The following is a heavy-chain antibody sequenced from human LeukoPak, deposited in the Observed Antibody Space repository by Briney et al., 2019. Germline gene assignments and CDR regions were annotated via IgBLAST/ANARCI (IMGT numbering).Heavy chain of an antibody. V-gene: IGHV3-21*04. D-gene: IGHD3-3*01. Sequence: GGSLRLSCAASGFTFNNYNMNWVRQAPGKGLEWVSSISSSSTYIYYADSVKGRFTISRDNTKNSLYLQMNSLRVEDTAVFYCARDQYDTWSRRGNFDSWGQGTLVIVSS. J-gene: IGHJ4*02. CDR2: ISSSSTYI. CDR3: ARDQYDTWSRRGNFDS. CDR1: GFTFNNYN.